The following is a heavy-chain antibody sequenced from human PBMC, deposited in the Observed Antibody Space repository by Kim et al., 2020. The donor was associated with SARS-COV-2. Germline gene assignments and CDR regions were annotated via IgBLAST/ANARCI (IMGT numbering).Heavy chain of an antibody. J-gene: IGHJ6*02. CDR3: ASPGAGMDV. CDR2: GTA. V-gene: IGHV1-69*01. Sequence: GTANYEQKFQGRVTITADESTSTAYMELSSLRSEDTAVYYCASPGAGMDVWGQGTTVTVSS.